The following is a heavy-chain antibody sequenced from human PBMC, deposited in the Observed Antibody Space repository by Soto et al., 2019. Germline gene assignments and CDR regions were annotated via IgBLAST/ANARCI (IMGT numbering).Heavy chain of an antibody. CDR1: GFTFSSYG. D-gene: IGHD5-12*01. Sequence: QVQLVESGGGVVQPGRSLRLSCAASGFTFSSYGMHWVRQVPGKGLEWVAVIWYDGSNKYYADSVKGRFTISRDNSKNTLYLQMTSLRAEDTAVYYCARDSRGSDFWGQGTLVTVSS. CDR3: ARDSRGSDF. J-gene: IGHJ4*02. V-gene: IGHV3-33*01. CDR2: IWYDGSNK.